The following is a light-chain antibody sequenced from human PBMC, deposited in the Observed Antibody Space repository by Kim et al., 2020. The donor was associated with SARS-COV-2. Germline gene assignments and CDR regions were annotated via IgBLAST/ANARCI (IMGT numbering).Light chain of an antibody. Sequence: QSVLTQPPSVSAAPGQKVTISCSGSSSNIGNNFVSWYQQLPGTAPKLLICENNKRPSGILDRFSGSKSGTSATLGITGLQTGDEADYYCVTWETNLNVAIFGGGTKVTVL. CDR2: ENN. V-gene: IGLV1-51*01. CDR1: SSNIGNNF. CDR3: VTWETNLNVAI. J-gene: IGLJ2*01.